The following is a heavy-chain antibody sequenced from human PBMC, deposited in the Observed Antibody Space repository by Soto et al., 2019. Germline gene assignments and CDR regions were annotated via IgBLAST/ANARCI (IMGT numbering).Heavy chain of an antibody. CDR3: ASGGAGSGPFTWELPDH. J-gene: IGHJ4*02. V-gene: IGHV1-45*02. CDR2: ITPFSGDV. D-gene: IGHD1-26*01. Sequence: ASVTVSCKALGNTFTYRYLHWVRQAPGQALEWMGWITPFSGDVHYAQKFQERVTITRDRSINTAYMQMSSLRSEDTAMYFCASGGAGSGPFTWELPDHWGQGTLVTVSS. CDR1: GNTFTYRY.